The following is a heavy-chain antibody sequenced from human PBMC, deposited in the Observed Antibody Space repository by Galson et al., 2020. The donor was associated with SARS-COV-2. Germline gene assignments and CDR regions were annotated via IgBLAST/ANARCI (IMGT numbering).Heavy chain of an antibody. V-gene: IGHV1-2*02. Sequence: ASEKVSCKASGYTFTDYNIHWVRQVPGHGIEWMGWINPNSGGTNSAQMFQGRVTMTSDTSITTAYMELSRLTSDDVAVYYCARRNTNSWWFDYWGQGTLVTVSS. CDR3: ARRNTNSWWFDY. CDR2: INPNSGGT. J-gene: IGHJ4*02. CDR1: GYTFTDYN. D-gene: IGHD6-13*01.